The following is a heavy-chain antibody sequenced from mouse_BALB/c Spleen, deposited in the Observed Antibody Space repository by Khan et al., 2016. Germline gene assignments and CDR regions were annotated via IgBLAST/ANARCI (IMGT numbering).Heavy chain of an antibody. CDR3: AVYRYYDGSSRCVDV. CDR2: INTYSGES. D-gene: IGHD1-1*01. J-gene: IGHJ1*01. Sequence: QIQLVQSGPELKKPGKTVKISCKASGYTFTNYGMNWVKQAPGKGLKWMGWINTYSGESTYADDFKGRFAFSLETSANTAFLQINNLKNEDPATLFSAVYRYYDGSSRCVDVWGEGTTVTVSS. V-gene: IGHV9-3-1*01. CDR1: GYTFTNYG.